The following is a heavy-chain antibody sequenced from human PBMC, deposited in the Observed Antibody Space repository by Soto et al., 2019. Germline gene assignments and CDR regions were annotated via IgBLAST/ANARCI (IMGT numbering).Heavy chain of an antibody. J-gene: IGHJ4*02. CDR1: GASVSRGSFY. CDR3: ARAPFYVFLTCLRRSYYLDF. D-gene: IGHD3-9*01. Sequence: SETRSLTYGGSGASVSRGSFYYGWIRQPPGKGLEWIGYIYHTGKTFYSPSFKSRITISSDTSKNLFSLQMNSVTAADTACDYCARAPFYVFLTCLRRSYYLDFCAQGILVTVSS. V-gene: IGHV4-61*01. CDR2: IYHTGKT.